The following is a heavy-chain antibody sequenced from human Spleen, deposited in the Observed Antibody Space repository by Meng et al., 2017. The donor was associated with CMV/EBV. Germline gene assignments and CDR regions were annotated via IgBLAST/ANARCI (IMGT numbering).Heavy chain of an antibody. CDR1: GFTFDDYA. V-gene: IGHV3-9*01. CDR3: AKDAYYDFWSGYPPFDY. J-gene: IGHJ4*02. Sequence: GGSLRLSCAASGFTFDDYAMHWVRQAPGKGLEWVSGISWNSGSIGYADSVKGRFTIPRDNAKNSLYLQMNSLRAEDTALYYCAKDAYYDFWSGYPPFDYWGQGTLVTVSS. CDR2: ISWNSGSI. D-gene: IGHD3-3*01.